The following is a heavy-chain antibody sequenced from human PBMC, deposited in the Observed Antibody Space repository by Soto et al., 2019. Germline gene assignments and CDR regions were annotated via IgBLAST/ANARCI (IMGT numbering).Heavy chain of an antibody. V-gene: IGHV4-30-4*01. CDR1: GGSISSGDYY. CDR2: IYYSGTT. D-gene: IGHD3-10*01. CDR3: ARAQGSGFLVS. Sequence: QVQLQESGPGLVKPSQTLSLTCTVSGGSISSGDYYWSWIRQPPGKGLEWIGYIYYSGTTYYNPYLKSRVTISVDTSKNQLSLKLSSVTAGDTAVYYCARAQGSGFLVSWGQGTLVTVSS. J-gene: IGHJ4*02.